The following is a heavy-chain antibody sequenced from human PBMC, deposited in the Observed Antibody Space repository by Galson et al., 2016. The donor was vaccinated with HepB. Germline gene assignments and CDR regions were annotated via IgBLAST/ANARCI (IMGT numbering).Heavy chain of an antibody. V-gene: IGHV3-13*01. CDR3: ARAPLAGGAGGSDTVAVPSAMDH. J-gene: IGHJ4*02. CDR2: IDSAGDT. D-gene: IGHD2-2*01. Sequence: SLRLSCAASGFIFSDYDMHWVRQVTGKSLEWVSAIDSAGDTFYPGPVKGRFTISRENAKNSLYLQMNGLQAGDTAVYYCARAPLAGGAGGSDTVAVPSAMDHWGQGTLVTVSS. CDR1: GFIFSDYD.